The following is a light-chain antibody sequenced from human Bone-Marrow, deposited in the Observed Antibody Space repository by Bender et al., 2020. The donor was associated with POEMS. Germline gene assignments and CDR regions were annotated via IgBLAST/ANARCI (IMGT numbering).Light chain of an antibody. CDR1: SSNIGSHT. J-gene: IGLJ3*02. Sequence: QSVLTQPPSASGTPGQRVTISCTGSSSNIGSHTVSWYRQVPGTAPKLLIYINDQRPSGVPDRFSGSKSGTSASLAISGLQSEDEADYYCCSYAGSDTFGVFGGGTKLTVL. CDR2: IND. CDR3: CSYAGSDTFGV. V-gene: IGLV1-44*01.